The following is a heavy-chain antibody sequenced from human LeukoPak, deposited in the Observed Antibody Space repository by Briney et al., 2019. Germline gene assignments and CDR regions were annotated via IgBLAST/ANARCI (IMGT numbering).Heavy chain of an antibody. Sequence: SETLSLTCTVSGGSISSYYWSWIRQPPGKGLEWIGYIYYSGSTNYNPSLKSRVTISVDTSKNQFSLKLSSVTAADTAVYYCARGLGTMVRGVTNWFDPWGQGTLVTVSS. CDR3: ARGLGTMVRGVTNWFDP. J-gene: IGHJ5*02. V-gene: IGHV4-59*01. CDR1: GGSISSYY. CDR2: IYYSGST. D-gene: IGHD3-10*01.